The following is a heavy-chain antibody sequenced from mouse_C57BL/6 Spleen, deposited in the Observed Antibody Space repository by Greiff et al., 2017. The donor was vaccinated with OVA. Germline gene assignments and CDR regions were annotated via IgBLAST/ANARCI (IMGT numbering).Heavy chain of an antibody. CDR1: GYTFTDYE. CDR2: IDPATGGT. D-gene: IGHD2-5*01. V-gene: IGHV1-15*01. CDR3: TRTYYSNYGAWFAY. Sequence: QVQLQQSGAELVRPGASVKLSCKASGYTFTDYEMHWVKQTPVHGLEWIGGIDPATGGTAYNQKFKGKARLTADKSSSTAYMELRSLTSEDSAVYYCTRTYYSNYGAWFAYWGQGTLVTGSA. J-gene: IGHJ3*01.